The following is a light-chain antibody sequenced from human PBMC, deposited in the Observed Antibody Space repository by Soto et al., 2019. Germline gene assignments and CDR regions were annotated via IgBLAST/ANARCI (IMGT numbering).Light chain of an antibody. V-gene: IGLV4-69*01. Sequence: QPVLTQSPSASASLGASVKLTCTLSSGHSSYAIAWHQQQPEKGPRYLMKLNSDGSHSKGDGIPDRFSGSSSGAERYLTISSLQSEDEADYYCLTWGTGTYVVFGGGTKLTVL. CDR2: LNSDGSH. CDR3: LTWGTGTYVV. J-gene: IGLJ2*01. CDR1: SGHSSYA.